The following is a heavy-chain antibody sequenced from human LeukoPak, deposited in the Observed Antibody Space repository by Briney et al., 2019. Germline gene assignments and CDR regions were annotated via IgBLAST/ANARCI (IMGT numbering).Heavy chain of an antibody. CDR1: GGSVSSGSYY. CDR2: INYSGST. Sequence: KSSETLSLTCTVSGGSVSSGSYYWSWIRQPPGKGLEWIGYINYSGSTNYNPSLKSRVTISVDTSRNQFSLKVSSVTAADTAVYYCASLLTYSSSWYYFDYWGQGTLATVSS. D-gene: IGHD6-13*01. J-gene: IGHJ4*02. CDR3: ASLLTYSSSWYYFDY. V-gene: IGHV4-61*01.